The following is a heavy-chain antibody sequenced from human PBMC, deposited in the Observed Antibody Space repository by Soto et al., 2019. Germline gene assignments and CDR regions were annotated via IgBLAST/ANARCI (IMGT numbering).Heavy chain of an antibody. CDR3: AKDHRGRQSVDY. CDR2: ISYDGSNK. J-gene: IGHJ4*02. Sequence: QVQLVESGGGVVQPGRSLRLSCAASGFTFSSYGMHWVRQAPGKGLEWVAVISYDGSNKYYADSVKGRFTISRDNSKHTLYLQMNSLGAEDTAVYYCAKDHRGRQSVDYWGQGTLVTVSS. D-gene: IGHD6-25*01. CDR1: GFTFSSYG. V-gene: IGHV3-30*18.